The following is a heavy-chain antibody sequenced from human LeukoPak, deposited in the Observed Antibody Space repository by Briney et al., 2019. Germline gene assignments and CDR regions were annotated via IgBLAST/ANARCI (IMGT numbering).Heavy chain of an antibody. V-gene: IGHV1-69*04. CDR2: IIPILGIA. J-gene: IGHJ6*02. CDR3: ARDPHCSSTSCYYYYYGMDV. D-gene: IGHD2-2*01. Sequence: SVKVSCKASGYTFTGYYMHWVRQAPGQGLEWMGRIIPILGIANYAQKFQGRVTITADKSTSTAYMELSSLRSEDTAVYYCARDPHCSSTSCYYYYYGMDVWGQGTTVTVSS. CDR1: GYTFTGYY.